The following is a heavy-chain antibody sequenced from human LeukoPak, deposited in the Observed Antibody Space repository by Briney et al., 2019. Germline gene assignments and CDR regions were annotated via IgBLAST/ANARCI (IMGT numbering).Heavy chain of an antibody. CDR1: GGSFSGYY. D-gene: IGHD6-13*01. Sequence: SETLSLTCAVYGGSFSGYYWSWIRQPPGKGLEWIGEINHSGSTNYNPSLKGRVTISVDTSKNQFSLKLSSVTAADTAVYYCARSSWYARLDYWGQGTLVTVSS. CDR3: ARSSWYARLDY. V-gene: IGHV4-34*01. CDR2: INHSGST. J-gene: IGHJ4*02.